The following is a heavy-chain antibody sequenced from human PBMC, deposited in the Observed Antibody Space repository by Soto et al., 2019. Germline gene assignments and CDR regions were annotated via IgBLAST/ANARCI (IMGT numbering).Heavy chain of an antibody. V-gene: IGHV3-23*01. Sequence: GGSLRLSCAASGFTFSSYAMAWVRQAPGKGLEWVSSISGSSGSTHYADSVKGRFTISRDNSKNTLYLQMNSLRVEDTAVYYCAKTPFLSQDYYYYYMDVWGKGTTVTVSS. CDR1: GFTFSSYA. CDR2: ISGSSGST. CDR3: AKTPFLSQDYYYYYMDV. J-gene: IGHJ6*03.